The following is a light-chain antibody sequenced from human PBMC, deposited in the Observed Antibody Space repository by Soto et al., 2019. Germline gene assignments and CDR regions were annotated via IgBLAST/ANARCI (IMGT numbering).Light chain of an antibody. V-gene: IGKV3-15*01. Sequence: EIVMTQSPATLSVSPVERATLSCRASQSVSSNLAWYQQKPGQAPGLLIYGASTRATGIPARFSGNGSETDFTLTISSLQPEDYATYYCQQANSFPFTFGQGTRLEIK. CDR1: QSVSSN. J-gene: IGKJ5*01. CDR3: QQANSFPFT. CDR2: GAS.